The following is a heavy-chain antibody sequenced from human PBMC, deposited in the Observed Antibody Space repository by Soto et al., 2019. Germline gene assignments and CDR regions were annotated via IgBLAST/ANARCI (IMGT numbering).Heavy chain of an antibody. D-gene: IGHD6-13*01. Sequence: PGGSLRLSCAVSGSIFSSYGMHWVRQAPGKGLEWVAVISYDGSNKYYADSVKGRFTISRDNSKNTLYLQMNSLRAEDTAVYYCASYSSSSSFDPWGQGTLVTVSS. V-gene: IGHV3-30*03. J-gene: IGHJ5*02. CDR3: ASYSSSSSFDP. CDR2: ISYDGSNK. CDR1: GSIFSSYG.